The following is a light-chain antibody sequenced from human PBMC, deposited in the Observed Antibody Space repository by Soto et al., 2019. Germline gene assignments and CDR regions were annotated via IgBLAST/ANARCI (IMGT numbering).Light chain of an antibody. CDR2: EVT. J-gene: IGLJ2*01. CDR3: SSYTSKSSLI. Sequence: QSALTQPASVSGSPGQSITISCTGTRRDVGGYNYVSWYQQYPGKSPKLLIYEVTHRPSGVSNRFSGSKSGNTASLTISGLQAEDEADYYCSSYTSKSSLIFGGGTKVTVL. CDR1: RRDVGGYNY. V-gene: IGLV2-14*01.